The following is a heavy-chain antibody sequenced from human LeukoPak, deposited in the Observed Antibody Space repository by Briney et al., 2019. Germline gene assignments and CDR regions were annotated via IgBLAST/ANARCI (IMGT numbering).Heavy chain of an antibody. V-gene: IGHV1-2*02. CDR2: INPNSGGT. J-gene: IGHJ4*02. D-gene: IGHD3-16*02. CDR3: ARGRNVYYDYVWGSYRKYYFDY. Sequence: ASVKVSCKASGYTFTGYYMHWVRRAPGQGLEWMGWINPNSGGTNYAQKFQGRVTMTRDTSISTAYMELSRLRSDDTAVYYCARGRNVYYDYVWGSYRKYYFDYWGQGTLVTVSS. CDR1: GYTFTGYY.